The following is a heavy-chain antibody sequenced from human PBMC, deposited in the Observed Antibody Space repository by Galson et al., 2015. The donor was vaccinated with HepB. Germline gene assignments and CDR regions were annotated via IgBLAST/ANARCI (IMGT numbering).Heavy chain of an antibody. V-gene: IGHV3-30*02. Sequence: SLRLSCAASGFTFSSYAMHWVRQAPGKGLEWVAFIRYDGSNKYYADSVKGRFTISRDNSKNTLYLQMNSLRAEDTAVYYCAKTDLYSSGWHADYWGQGTLVTVSS. J-gene: IGHJ4*02. CDR3: AKTDLYSSGWHADY. D-gene: IGHD6-19*01. CDR1: GFTFSSYA. CDR2: IRYDGSNK.